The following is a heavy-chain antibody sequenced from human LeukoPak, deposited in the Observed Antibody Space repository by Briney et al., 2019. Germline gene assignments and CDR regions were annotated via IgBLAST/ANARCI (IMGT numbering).Heavy chain of an antibody. D-gene: IGHD3-3*01. CDR3: ARGNYDFWSGYPTSTHYFDY. J-gene: IGHJ4*02. V-gene: IGHV1-18*04. CDR2: ISTYNGNT. Sequence: ASVTVSCKASGYTFTSYGISWVRQAPGQGLAWMGWISTYNGNTNYAQKLQGRVTMTTDTSTSTAYMELRSLRSDDTAVYYCARGNYDFWSGYPTSTHYFDYWGQGTLVTVSS. CDR1: GYTFTSYG.